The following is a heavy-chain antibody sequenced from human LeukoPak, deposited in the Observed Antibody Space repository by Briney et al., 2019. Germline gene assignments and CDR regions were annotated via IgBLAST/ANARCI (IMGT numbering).Heavy chain of an antibody. V-gene: IGHV3-23*03. CDR1: GFTFSSYA. CDR3: AKDLGGIVGY. Sequence: GGSLRLSCAASGFTFSSYAMSWVRQAPGKGLEWVSVIYSGGSTYYADSVKGRFTISRDNSKNTLYLQMNSLRAEDTAVYYCAKDLGGIVGYWGQGTLVTVSS. D-gene: IGHD4-23*01. CDR2: IYSGGST. J-gene: IGHJ4*02.